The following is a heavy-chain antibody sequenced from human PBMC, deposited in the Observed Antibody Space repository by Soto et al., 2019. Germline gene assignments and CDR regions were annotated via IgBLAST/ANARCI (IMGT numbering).Heavy chain of an antibody. D-gene: IGHD1-1*01. V-gene: IGHV3-11*01. J-gene: IGHJ5*02. CDR1: GFTFSDYY. Sequence: GGSLRLSCAASGFTFSDYYMSWIRQAPGKGLEGVSYISSSGSTIYYADSVKGRFTISRDNAKNSLYLQMNSLRAEDTAVYYCARETGTTSKDWFDPWGQGTLVTVSS. CDR2: ISSSGSTI. CDR3: ARETGTTSKDWFDP.